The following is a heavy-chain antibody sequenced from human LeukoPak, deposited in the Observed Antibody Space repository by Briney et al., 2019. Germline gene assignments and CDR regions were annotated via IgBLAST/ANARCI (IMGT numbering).Heavy chain of an antibody. CDR1: GFTFSSHG. CDR2: ISPRGDIK. Sequence: GGTLRLSCAASGFTFSSHGMNWVRQAPGKGLEWVSGISPRGDIKYYADSVKGQFTTSRDNAKNSLYLQMNSLRAEDTAVYYCARAPTYRGYMGVWGKGTTVTVSS. D-gene: IGHD4-11*01. CDR3: ARAPTYRGYMGV. V-gene: IGHV3-23*01. J-gene: IGHJ6*03.